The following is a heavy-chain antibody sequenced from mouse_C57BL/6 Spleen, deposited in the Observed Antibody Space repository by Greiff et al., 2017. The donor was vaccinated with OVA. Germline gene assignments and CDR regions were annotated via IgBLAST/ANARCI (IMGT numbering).Heavy chain of an antibody. J-gene: IGHJ1*03. V-gene: IGHV1-7*01. CDR2: SNPSSGYT. CDR1: GYTFTSYW. Sequence: QVQLQQSGAELAKPGASVKLSCKASGYTFTSYWMHWVKQRPGQGLEWRGYSNPSSGYTKYNQKFKDKATLTADKSSSTAYMQLSSLTYEDSAVYYCANTVVARGYFDVWGTGTTVTVSS. D-gene: IGHD1-1*01. CDR3: ANTVVARGYFDV.